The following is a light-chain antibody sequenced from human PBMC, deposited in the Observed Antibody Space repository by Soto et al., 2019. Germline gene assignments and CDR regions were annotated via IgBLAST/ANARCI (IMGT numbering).Light chain of an antibody. CDR2: AAS. J-gene: IGKJ1*01. Sequence: QLTPSPSSLSASVGDRVTVPCRASQGISSALVWYQQKPGKAPKLLIFAASSLQSGVPSRFSGSRSGPDFTLTISSLQPEDFATYYCQQSYNTPRTFGQGAKVDI. CDR3: QQSYNTPRT. V-gene: IGKV1-39*01. CDR1: QGISSA.